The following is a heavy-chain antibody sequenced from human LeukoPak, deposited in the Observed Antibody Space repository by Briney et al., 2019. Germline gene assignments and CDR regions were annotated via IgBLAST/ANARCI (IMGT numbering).Heavy chain of an antibody. J-gene: IGHJ4*02. V-gene: IGHV1-69*04. D-gene: IGHD5-24*01. CDR1: GYTFTSYY. CDR3: ARAGLDGDNWLDSDR. CDR2: IIPILDIA. Sequence: ASVKVSCKASGYTFTSYYMHWVRQAPGQGLEWMGRIIPILDIANYARKFQDRVTITADKFTDTAYMELSSLRSEDTAVYYCARAGLDGDNWLDSDRWGQGTLVTVSS.